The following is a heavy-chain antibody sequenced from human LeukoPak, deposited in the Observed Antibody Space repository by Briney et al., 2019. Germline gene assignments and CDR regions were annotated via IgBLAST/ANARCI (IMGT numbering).Heavy chain of an antibody. CDR3: ARKPLYSSGWYGPLDV. CDR2: ISSSSSTI. D-gene: IGHD6-19*01. J-gene: IGHJ6*04. V-gene: IGHV3-48*01. Sequence: GGSLRLSCAASGFTFSSYSMNWVRQAPGKGLEWVSYISSSSSTIHYADSVKGRFTISRDNAKNSLYLQMNSLRAEDTAVYYCARKPLYSSGWYGPLDVWGKGTTVTVSS. CDR1: GFTFSSYS.